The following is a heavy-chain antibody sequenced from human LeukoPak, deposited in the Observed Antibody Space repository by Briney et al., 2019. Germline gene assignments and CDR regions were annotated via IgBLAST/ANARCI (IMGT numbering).Heavy chain of an antibody. J-gene: IGHJ5*02. Sequence: SVKVSCKASGGTFSSYAISWVRQAPGQGLEWMGGIIPIFGTANYAQKFQGRVTITTDESTSTAYMELSSRRSEDTAVYYCARSPAYSSSFSIDPWGQGTLVTVSS. CDR3: ARSPAYSSSFSIDP. D-gene: IGHD6-6*01. CDR2: IIPIFGTA. V-gene: IGHV1-69*05. CDR1: GGTFSSYA.